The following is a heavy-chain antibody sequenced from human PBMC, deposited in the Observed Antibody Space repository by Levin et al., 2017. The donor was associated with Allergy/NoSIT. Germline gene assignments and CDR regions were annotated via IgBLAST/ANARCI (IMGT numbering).Heavy chain of an antibody. J-gene: IGHJ3*02. Sequence: SVKVSCKASGGTFSSYAISWVRQAPGQGLEWMGGIIPIFGTANYAQKFQGRVTITADESTSTAYMELSSLRSEDTAVYYCAREIGFGEGYAFDIWGQGTMVTVSS. D-gene: IGHD4-17*01. CDR2: IIPIFGTA. CDR1: GGTFSSYA. CDR3: AREIGFGEGYAFDI. V-gene: IGHV1-69*13.